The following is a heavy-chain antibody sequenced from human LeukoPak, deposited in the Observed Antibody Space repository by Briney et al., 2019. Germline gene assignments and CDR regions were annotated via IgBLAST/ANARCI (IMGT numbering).Heavy chain of an antibody. CDR3: ARDDSSSWTKNYFDY. V-gene: IGHV1-2*02. D-gene: IGHD6-13*01. J-gene: IGHJ4*02. CDR2: INPNSGGT. Sequence: GASVKVSCKASGYTFAGYYMHWVRQAPGQGLEWMGWINPNSGGTNYAQKFQGRVTMTRDTSISTAYMELSRLRSDDTAVYYCARDDSSSWTKNYFDYRGQGTLVTVSS. CDR1: GYTFAGYY.